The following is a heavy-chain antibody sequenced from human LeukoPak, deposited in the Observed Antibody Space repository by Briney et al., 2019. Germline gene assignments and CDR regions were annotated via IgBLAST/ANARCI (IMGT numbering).Heavy chain of an antibody. D-gene: IGHD2-2*01. J-gene: IGHJ4*02. Sequence: GGSLRLSCAACGFTFDDYAMHWVRQAPGKGLEWVSGISWNSGRKDYADSVKGRFTISRDNAKNSLYLQMNSLRVEDTALYYCAKCLSTSCQGAFDYWGQGTLVTVSS. CDR3: AKCLSTSCQGAFDY. CDR2: ISWNSGRK. V-gene: IGHV3-9*01. CDR1: GFTFDDYA.